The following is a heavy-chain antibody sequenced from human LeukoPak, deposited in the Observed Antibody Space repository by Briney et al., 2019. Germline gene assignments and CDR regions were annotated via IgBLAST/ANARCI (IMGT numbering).Heavy chain of an antibody. V-gene: IGHV4-34*01. D-gene: IGHD6-13*01. J-gene: IGHJ6*02. CDR1: GGSFSGYY. CDR2: INHSGST. Sequence: SETLSLTCAVYGGSFSGYYWSWIRQPPGKGLEWIGEINHSGSTNYNPSLKSRVTISVDTSKNQFSLKLSSVTAADTAVYYCAKGRFSSSWYPSPYYYYYYGMDVWGQGTTVTVSS. CDR3: AKGRFSSSWYPSPYYYYYYGMDV.